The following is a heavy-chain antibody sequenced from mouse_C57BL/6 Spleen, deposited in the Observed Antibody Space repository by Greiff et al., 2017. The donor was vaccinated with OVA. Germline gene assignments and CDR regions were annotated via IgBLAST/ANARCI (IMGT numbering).Heavy chain of an antibody. J-gene: IGHJ3*01. CDR3: ARDTTVPFAY. D-gene: IGHD1-1*01. CDR2: IYPGDGDT. V-gene: IGHV1-82*01. CDR1: GYAFSSSW. Sequence: VKLMESGPELVKPGASVKISCKASGYAFSSSWMNWVKQRPGKGLEWIGRIYPGDGDTNYNGKFKGKATLTADKSSSTAYMQLSSLTSEDSAVYFCARDTTVPFAYWGQGTLVTVSA.